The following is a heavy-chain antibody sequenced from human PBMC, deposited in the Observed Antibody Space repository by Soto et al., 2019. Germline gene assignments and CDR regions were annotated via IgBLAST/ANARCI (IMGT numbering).Heavy chain of an antibody. J-gene: IGHJ6*02. CDR2: IIPIFGTA. D-gene: IGHD6-6*01. V-gene: IGHV1-69*14. Sequence: QVQLVQSGAEVKKPGSSVKVSCKASGGTFSSYAISWVRQAPGQGLEWMGGIIPIFGTANYAQKFQGRVTITADKSTSTAYMELSSLSAEDTAVYYCARAYSSSVVPYYYGMDVWGQGTTVTVSS. CDR3: ARAYSSSVVPYYYGMDV. CDR1: GGTFSSYA.